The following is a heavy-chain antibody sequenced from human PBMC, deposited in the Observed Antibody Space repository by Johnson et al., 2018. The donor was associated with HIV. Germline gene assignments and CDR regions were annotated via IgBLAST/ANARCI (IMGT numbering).Heavy chain of an antibody. CDR2: INWSGGGT. J-gene: IGHJ3*02. CDR1: GFTFDDYG. CDR3: ATELLRTEHDVFDI. V-gene: IGHV3-20*04. D-gene: IGHD3-10*01. Sequence: VQLVESGGGVVQPGGSLRLSCAASGFTFDDYGMSWVRQAPGKGLEWVSGINWSGGGTAYADSVKGRFSISRDNAKNSLYLQVNSLRAEDTAVYYCATELLRTEHDVFDIWGQGTMVTVSS.